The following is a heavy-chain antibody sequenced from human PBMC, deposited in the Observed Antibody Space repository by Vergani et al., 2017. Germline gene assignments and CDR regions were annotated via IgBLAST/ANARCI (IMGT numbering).Heavy chain of an antibody. CDR3: ARHTTYTDS. Sequence: EVELVQSGPEMSKPGESLTISCQGSEYSFGNSWIGWVRPMPGKGLGWMGIIYPADSYTTYSPSFHGQLTISADKSISTAFLQWDSLQASDTALYNWARHTTYTDSWGQGTLVTVSS. J-gene: IGHJ4*02. D-gene: IGHD1-1*01. CDR1: EYSFGNSW. V-gene: IGHV5-51*01. CDR2: IYPADSYT.